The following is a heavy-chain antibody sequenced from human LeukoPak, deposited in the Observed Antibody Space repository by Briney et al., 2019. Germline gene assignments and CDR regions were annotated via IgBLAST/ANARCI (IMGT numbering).Heavy chain of an antibody. CDR2: IYDTGTT. J-gene: IGHJ4*02. Sequence: PSETLSLTCSVSGGSISSISDYRGWIRQAPGKGLEWIGSIYDTGTTYYNPQLRSRVTISLDTSKTHFSLRLNSVTAADTAVYYCAREVAGGIVATISLYYFDSWGQGTLVTVSS. V-gene: IGHV4-39*07. CDR1: GGSISSISDY. CDR3: AREVAGGIVATISLYYFDS. D-gene: IGHD5-12*01.